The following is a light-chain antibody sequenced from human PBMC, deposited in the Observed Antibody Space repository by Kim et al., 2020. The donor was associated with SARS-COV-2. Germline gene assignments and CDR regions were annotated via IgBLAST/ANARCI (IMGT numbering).Light chain of an antibody. CDR1: QSFDTW. CDR3: QQYATYTPT. CDR2: DAS. Sequence: GDRVILTCRASQSFDTWLAWYQQKPGKAPKLLIYDASTLESGVPSRFSGRGSGTEFTLTISSLQPGDFATYYCQQYATYTPTFGQGTKLEI. V-gene: IGKV1-5*01. J-gene: IGKJ1*01.